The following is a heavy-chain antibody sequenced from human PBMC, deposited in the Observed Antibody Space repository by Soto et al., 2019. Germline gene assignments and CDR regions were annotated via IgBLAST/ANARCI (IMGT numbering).Heavy chain of an antibody. V-gene: IGHV4-39*01. CDR2: IYYSGST. CDR3: ARHEGAWWLSYYYYGMDV. CDR1: GGYISSSSYY. D-gene: IGHD1-26*01. Sequence: QLQLQESGPGLVKPSETLSLTCTVSGGYISSSSYYWGWIRQPPGKGLEWIGSIYYSGSTYYNPSLKSRVTISVDTSKNQFSLKLSSVTAADTAVYYCARHEGAWWLSYYYYGMDVWGQGTTVTVSS. J-gene: IGHJ6*02.